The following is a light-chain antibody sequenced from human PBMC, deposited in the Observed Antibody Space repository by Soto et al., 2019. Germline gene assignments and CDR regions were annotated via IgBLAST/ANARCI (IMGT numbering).Light chain of an antibody. CDR1: QNISFY. Sequence: DIQMTQSPSSLSASIGDRVTITCQASQNISFYLNWYQHKTGQAPKVLTYAASSLQAGVPRRFSGSGSGTDFTLSISSLQPEDFATYSCQQSYITPSTFGQGTRLEIK. CDR3: QQSYITPST. V-gene: IGKV1-39*01. J-gene: IGKJ5*01. CDR2: AAS.